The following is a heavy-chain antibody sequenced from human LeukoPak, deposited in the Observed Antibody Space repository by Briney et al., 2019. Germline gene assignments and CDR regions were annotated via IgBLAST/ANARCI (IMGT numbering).Heavy chain of an antibody. CDR1: GLTFSNYG. J-gene: IGHJ4*02. CDR2: IRYDGSNK. CDR3: AKDQVYYYDSSGFGVDY. V-gene: IGHV3-30*02. Sequence: GGSLRLSCAASGLTFSNYGMHWVRQAPGKGLEWVAFIRYDGSNKYYADSVKGRFTISRDNSKNTLYLQMNSLRAEDTAVYYCAKDQVYYYDSSGFGVDYWGQGTLVTVSS. D-gene: IGHD3-22*01.